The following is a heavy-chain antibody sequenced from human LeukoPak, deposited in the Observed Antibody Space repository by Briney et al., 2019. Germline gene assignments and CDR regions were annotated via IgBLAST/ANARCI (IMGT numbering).Heavy chain of an antibody. V-gene: IGHV4-34*01. D-gene: IGHD3-10*01. Sequence: SETLSLTCAVYGGSFSGYYWSWIRQPPGKGLEWIGEINHSGSTNYNPYLKSRVTIPVDTSKNQFSLKLSSVTAADTAVYYCARAWGPMVRGVIHYFDYWGQRTLVTVSS. J-gene: IGHJ4*02. CDR3: ARAWGPMVRGVIHYFDY. CDR2: INHSGST. CDR1: GGSFSGYY.